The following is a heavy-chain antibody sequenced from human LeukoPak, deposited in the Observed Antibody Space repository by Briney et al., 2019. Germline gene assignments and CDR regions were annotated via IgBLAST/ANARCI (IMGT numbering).Heavy chain of an antibody. V-gene: IGHV4-4*02. CDR3: AREDYYDSSGYLDY. CDR1: GGSITITNY. CDR2: VNLQGST. J-gene: IGHJ4*02. Sequence: PSRTLSLTCGVSGGSITITNYWTWVRQPPGKGLEWIGEVNLQGSTNYNPSLIGRVAISVDTSENHISLQLTSVTAADTAVYYCAREDYYDSSGYLDYWGQGTLVTVSS. D-gene: IGHD3-22*01.